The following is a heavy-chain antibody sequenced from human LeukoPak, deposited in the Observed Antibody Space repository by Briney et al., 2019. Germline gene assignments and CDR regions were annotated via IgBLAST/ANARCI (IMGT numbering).Heavy chain of an antibody. V-gene: IGHV4-39*01. CDR2: ISYRATT. J-gene: IGHJ5*02. Sequence: SETLSLTCNVFGVSIRCSNYYWRWIRQPPGKGLEWIPSISYRATTPYNPSHKSRDTISVDTSTNQFSLKVTSATATDTAVYYCARLFYYDSSGPPSWGQGTLVTVSS. CDR3: ARLFYYDSSGPPS. CDR1: GVSIRCSNYY. D-gene: IGHD3-22*01.